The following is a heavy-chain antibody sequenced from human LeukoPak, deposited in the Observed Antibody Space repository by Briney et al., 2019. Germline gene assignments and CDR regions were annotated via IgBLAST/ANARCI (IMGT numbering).Heavy chain of an antibody. CDR2: IIPIFGTA. CDR3: ARQQGEYFDWLGAFDI. D-gene: IGHD3-9*01. V-gene: IGHV1-69*13. Sequence: ASVKVSCKASGGTFSSYAISWVRQAPGHGLEWMGGIIPIFGTANYAQKFQGRVTITADESTSTAYLELSSLRSEDTAVYYCARQQGEYFDWLGAFDIWGQGTMVTVSS. CDR1: GGTFSSYA. J-gene: IGHJ3*02.